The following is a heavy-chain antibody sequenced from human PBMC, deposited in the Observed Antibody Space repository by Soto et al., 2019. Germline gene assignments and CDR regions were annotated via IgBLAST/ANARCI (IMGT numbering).Heavy chain of an antibody. V-gene: IGHV5-51*01. J-gene: IGHJ4*02. CDR2: IYPGDYET. CDR1: GYTFSNFW. CDR3: ARSPRSSPYFDY. D-gene: IGHD6-13*01. Sequence: GESLKISCQCSGYTFSNFWIAWVRQLPGKGLEWMGIIYPGDYETRYSPSFHGKVTISADRSIGTAYLQWSSLEASDSAFYFCARSPRSSPYFDYWGQGALVTV.